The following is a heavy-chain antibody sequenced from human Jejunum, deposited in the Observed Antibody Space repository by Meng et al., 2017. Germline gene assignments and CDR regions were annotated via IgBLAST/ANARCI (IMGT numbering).Heavy chain of an antibody. D-gene: IGHD2-15*01. J-gene: IGHJ6*02. CDR1: GFTFSSYW. Sequence: GESLKISCAASGFTFSSYWMHWVRRAPGKGLVWVSHSNRDGSSTTYADSLRDRFIISRDNDKDTLYLKMNSLRAEDTAVYFCARAICSGGSCSLADGLDVWGQGTTVTVSS. V-gene: IGHV3-74*01. CDR3: ARAICSGGSCSLADGLDV. CDR2: SNRDGSST.